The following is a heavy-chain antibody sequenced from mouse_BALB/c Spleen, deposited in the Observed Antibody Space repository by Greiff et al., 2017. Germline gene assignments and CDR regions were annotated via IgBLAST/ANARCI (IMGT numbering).Heavy chain of an antibody. CDR1: GFAFSSYD. CDR3: ARHDDYVYAMDY. Sequence: EVQGVESGGGLVKPGGSLKLSCAASGFAFSSYDMSWVRQTPEKRLEWVAYISSGGGSTYYPDTVKGRFTISRDNAKNTLYLQMSSLKSEDTAMYYCARHDDYVYAMDYWGQGTSVTVSS. J-gene: IGHJ4*01. CDR2: ISSGGGST. D-gene: IGHD2-4*01. V-gene: IGHV5-12-1*01.